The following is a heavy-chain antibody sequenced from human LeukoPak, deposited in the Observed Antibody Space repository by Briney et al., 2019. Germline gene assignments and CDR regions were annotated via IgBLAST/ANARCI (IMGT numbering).Heavy chain of an antibody. CDR2: ISSSSSYA. Sequence: KTGGSLRLSCAASGFTFSDYYMGWIRQAPGKGLEWVSYISSSSSYANYADSVKGRFTISRDNAKNSLYLQMNSLRAEDTAVYYCARGSRRGYSYGYEVLDYWGQGTLVTVSS. V-gene: IGHV3-11*06. CDR3: ARGSRRGYSYGYEVLDY. D-gene: IGHD5-18*01. CDR1: GFTFSDYY. J-gene: IGHJ4*02.